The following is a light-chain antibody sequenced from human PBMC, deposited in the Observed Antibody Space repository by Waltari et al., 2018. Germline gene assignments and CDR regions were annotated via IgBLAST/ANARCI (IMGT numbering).Light chain of an antibody. V-gene: IGKV1-12*01. CDR1: QGFSSW. CDR2: AAS. J-gene: IGKJ1*01. CDR3: QQAYSLPRT. Sequence: DIQMNQSPSSLSASVVDRVTITCRTSQGFSSWLAWYQQKPGKAPKLLIYAASTLQSGVPSRFSGSGSGTHFTLTISSLQPEDIATYYCQQAYSLPRTFGQGTTVEIK.